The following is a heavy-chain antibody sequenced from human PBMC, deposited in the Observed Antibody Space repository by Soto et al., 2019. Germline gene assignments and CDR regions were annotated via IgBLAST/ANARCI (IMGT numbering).Heavy chain of an antibody. CDR3: ARGGSIMFGVDS. Sequence: VQLVQSGAEVKDPGASVKVYCQASGYTFTSYGISWVRQAPGQGLEWMGWISAFQGNTNYAQKLQGRVTMTTDTSTQTAYMDLRSLRSYDTAVYDCARGGSIMFGVDSWGQGTLVTVSS. V-gene: IGHV1-18*01. CDR2: ISAFQGNT. CDR1: GYTFTSYG. J-gene: IGHJ4*02. D-gene: IGHD3-10*02.